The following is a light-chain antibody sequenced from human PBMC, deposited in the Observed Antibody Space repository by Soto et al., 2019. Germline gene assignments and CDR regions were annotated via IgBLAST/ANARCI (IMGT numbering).Light chain of an antibody. J-gene: IGLJ1*01. CDR2: EVS. CDR1: SSDVGSYNL. V-gene: IGLV2-23*02. CDR3: CSYAGSSTSYV. Sequence: QSVLTQPASVSGSPGQSITISCTGTSSDVGSYNLVSWYQQHPGKAPKLMIYEVSKRPSGVSNRFSGSKSGNTASLTIFGLQAEDEADYFCCSYAGSSTSYVFGTGTKVTV.